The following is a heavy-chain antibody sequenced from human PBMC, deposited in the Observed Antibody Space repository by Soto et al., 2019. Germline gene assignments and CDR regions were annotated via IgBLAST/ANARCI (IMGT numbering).Heavy chain of an antibody. CDR2: IIPIFGTA. CDR1: GGTFSSYA. Sequence: GASVKVSCKASGGTFSSYAISWVRQAPGQGLEWMGGIIPIFGTANYAQKFQGRVTITADESTSTAYMELSGLRSEDTAVYYCAREPSDSEAKPYHPYGIGFRGQGPTGNVFS. V-gene: IGHV1-69*13. CDR3: AREPSDSEAKPYHPYGIGF. J-gene: IGHJ6*02. D-gene: IGHD4-17*01.